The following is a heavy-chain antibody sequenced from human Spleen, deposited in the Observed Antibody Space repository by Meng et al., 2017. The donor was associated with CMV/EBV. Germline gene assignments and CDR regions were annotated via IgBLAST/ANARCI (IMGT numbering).Heavy chain of an antibody. CDR2: IYYSGST. CDR1: GYISSSSYY. D-gene: IGHD6-6*01. CDR3: ARIRLIAARPDWFDP. J-gene: IGHJ5*02. Sequence: GYISSSSYYWGWIRQPPGKGLEWIGSIYYSGSTYYNPSLKSRVTISVDTSKNQFSLKLSSVTAADTAVYYCARIRLIAARPDWFDPWGQGTLVTVSS. V-gene: IGHV4-39*01.